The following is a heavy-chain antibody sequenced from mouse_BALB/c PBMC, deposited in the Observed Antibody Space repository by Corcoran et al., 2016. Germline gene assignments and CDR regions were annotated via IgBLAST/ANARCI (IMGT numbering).Heavy chain of an antibody. CDR1: GFSLSTSGMG. J-gene: IGHJ1*01. Sequence: QVTLKESGPGILQPSQTLSLTCSFSGFSLSTSGMGVSWIRQPSGKGLEWLAHIYWDDDKRYNPSLKSRLTISKDTSSNQVFLKITSVDTADTATYYCARRAYYRYRYFDVWGAGTTVTVSS. CDR3: ARRAYYRYRYFDV. D-gene: IGHD2-14*01. V-gene: IGHV8-12*01. CDR2: IYWDDDK.